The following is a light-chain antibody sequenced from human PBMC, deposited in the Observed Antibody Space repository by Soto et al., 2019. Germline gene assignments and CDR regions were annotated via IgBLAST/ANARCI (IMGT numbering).Light chain of an antibody. CDR3: QQRGNRPPWT. V-gene: IGKV3-15*01. Sequence: EVVMTQSPVTLSVSPWERVTVSCRASRNVDTNLAWYQQKSGQAPRLLIYSASTRATSIPDRFSGSGSGTEFTLTINSLQSEDFAVYYCQQRGNRPPWTFGQGTKADIK. CDR2: SAS. J-gene: IGKJ1*01. CDR1: RNVDTN.